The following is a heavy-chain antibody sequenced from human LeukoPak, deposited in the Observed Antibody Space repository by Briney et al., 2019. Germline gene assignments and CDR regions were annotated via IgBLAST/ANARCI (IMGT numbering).Heavy chain of an antibody. D-gene: IGHD3-10*01. Sequence: GGSLRLSCAASGFTFSTYWMNWVRQAPGKGLEWVANINQNGSETFYVDSVKGRFTISRDNAKNSVYLQMNSLRAEDTAVYYCARGAAGGFGEHDYWGQGTLVTVSS. J-gene: IGHJ4*02. CDR1: GFTFSTYW. CDR2: INQNGSET. CDR3: ARGAAGGFGEHDY. V-gene: IGHV3-7*01.